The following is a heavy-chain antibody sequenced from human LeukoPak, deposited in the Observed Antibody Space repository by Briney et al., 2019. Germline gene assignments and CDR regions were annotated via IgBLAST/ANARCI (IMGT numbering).Heavy chain of an antibody. CDR3: ARGTIYSIFGVVIPPNY. CDR2: ISYDESNK. D-gene: IGHD3-3*02. CDR1: GFTFSNYA. V-gene: IGHV3-30*04. Sequence: AGGSLRLSCAASGFTFSNYAMHWVRQAPGKGLEWVAVISYDESNKYYADSVKGRFTISRDNSKNTLHLQMNSLRGEDTAVYYCARGTIYSIFGVVIPPNYWGQGTLVTVSS. J-gene: IGHJ4*02.